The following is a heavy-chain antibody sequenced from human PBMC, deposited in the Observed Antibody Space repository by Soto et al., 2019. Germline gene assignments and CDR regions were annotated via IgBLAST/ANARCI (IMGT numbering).Heavy chain of an antibody. CDR1: GGPFSGYY. CDR3: ARGLTLGYCSGTSCYNWFDP. D-gene: IGHD2-2*01. Sequence: ASETLSLTCAGNGGPFSGYYWTWIRQPPGKGLEWIGEINHGGNANYNPSLKSRVTISVDTSKKQFSLRLTSVTAADTAVYYCARGLTLGYCSGTSCYNWFDPWGQGTLVTVPQ. J-gene: IGHJ5*02. CDR2: INHGGNA. V-gene: IGHV4-34*01.